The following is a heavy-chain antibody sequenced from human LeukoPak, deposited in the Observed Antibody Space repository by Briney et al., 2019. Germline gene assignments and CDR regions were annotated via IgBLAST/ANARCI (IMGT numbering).Heavy chain of an antibody. CDR3: AREYCSSTSCYFDY. J-gene: IGHJ4*02. CDR2: VHYSGAT. Sequence: PSETLSLTCTVSGGSITSDAYYWGWIRQPPGKGLEWIASVHYSGATYYNPSLKSRVTISVDTSKNHFSLKLSSVTAADTAVYHCAREYCSSTSCYFDYWGQGTLVTVSS. CDR1: GGSITSDAYY. V-gene: IGHV4-39*07. D-gene: IGHD2-2*01.